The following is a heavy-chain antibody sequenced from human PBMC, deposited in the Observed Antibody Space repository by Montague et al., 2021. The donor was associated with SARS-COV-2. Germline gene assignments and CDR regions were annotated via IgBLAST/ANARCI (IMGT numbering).Heavy chain of an antibody. V-gene: IGHV4-39*01. CDR1: GDSVSSSDHD. J-gene: IGHJ4*02. Sequence: SETLSLTCTVYGDSVSSSDHDWGWIRQPPGKGLEWLGIVYYSGYTYYNPCVKGRVTISIDASKNQFSLKLNSLTATDTAIYHCARRRLREDYFDFWGQGTLLTVSS. D-gene: IGHD4-17*01. CDR2: VYYSGYT. CDR3: ARRRLREDYFDF.